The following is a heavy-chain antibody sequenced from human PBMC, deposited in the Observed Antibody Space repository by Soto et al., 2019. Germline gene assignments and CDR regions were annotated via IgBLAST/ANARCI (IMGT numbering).Heavy chain of an antibody. V-gene: IGHV1-18*01. D-gene: IGHD3-3*01. J-gene: IGHJ5*02. CDR1: GYTFTSYG. CDR3: ARTHLRSWSNWFDP. Sequence: ASVKVSCKASGYTFTSYGISWVRQAPGQGLEWMGWISAYNGNTNYSQKFQGRVTFTTDTSTSTAYIELRSLRSEDTAVYYCARTHLRSWSNWFDPWGQGTLVTVSS. CDR2: ISAYNGNT.